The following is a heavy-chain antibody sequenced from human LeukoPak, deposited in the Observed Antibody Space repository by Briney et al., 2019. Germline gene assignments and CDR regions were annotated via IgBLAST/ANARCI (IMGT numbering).Heavy chain of an antibody. CDR1: GFTFSSYS. J-gene: IGHJ4*02. CDR2: ISSSSSYI. Sequence: PGGSLRLTCAASGFTFSSYSMNSVRQAPGKGLEWVSSISSSSSYIYYADSVKGRFTISRDNAKNSLYLQMNSLRAEDTAVYYCARDLGVGATTGRLGYWGQGTLVTVSS. D-gene: IGHD1-26*01. CDR3: ARDLGVGATTGRLGY. V-gene: IGHV3-21*01.